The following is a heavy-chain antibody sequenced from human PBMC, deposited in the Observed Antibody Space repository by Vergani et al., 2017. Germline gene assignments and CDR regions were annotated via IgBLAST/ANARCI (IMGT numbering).Heavy chain of an antibody. V-gene: IGHV4-61*01. CDR3: ARGLRLASFFDP. Sequence: QVQLQESGPGLVKPSETLSLTCTVSGGSVSSGSYYWSWVRQPPGKGLEWIGYIYYSGSTNYNPSLKSRVTISVDTSKNQFSLKLSSVTAADTAVYYCARGLRLASFFDPWGQGTLVTVSS. CDR1: GGSVSSGSYY. CDR2: IYYSGST. J-gene: IGHJ5*02. D-gene: IGHD3-16*01.